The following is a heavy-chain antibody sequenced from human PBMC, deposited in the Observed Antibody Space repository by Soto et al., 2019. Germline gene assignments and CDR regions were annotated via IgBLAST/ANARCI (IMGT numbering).Heavy chain of an antibody. CDR2: IKQDGSEK. CDR1: GFTFSSHW. Sequence: EVQLVESGGGLVQPGGSLRLSCAASGFTFSSHWMSWVRQAPGKGLEWLVSIKQDGSEKHYVDSVKGRFTISRDNAKNSLYLQMNSLRVEDTAVYYCARVYYDYIWGSYPLVYWGQGTLVTVSS. D-gene: IGHD3-16*02. CDR3: ARVYYDYIWGSYPLVY. V-gene: IGHV3-7*01. J-gene: IGHJ4*02.